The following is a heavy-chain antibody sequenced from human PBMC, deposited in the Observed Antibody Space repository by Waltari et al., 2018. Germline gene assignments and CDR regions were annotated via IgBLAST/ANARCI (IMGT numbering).Heavy chain of an antibody. Sequence: QVQLVESGGGVVQPGRSLRLSCAASGFIFSSYGMHWVRQAPGKGLEWVAVISYDGSNKYYAESVKCRFTISRDNSKNTLSLQMNSLRAEDTAVYYCAKLRREYCSSTSCYEFGYWGQGTLVTVSS. CDR3: AKLRREYCSSTSCYEFGY. CDR2: ISYDGSNK. D-gene: IGHD2-2*01. CDR1: GFIFSSYG. J-gene: IGHJ4*02. V-gene: IGHV3-30*18.